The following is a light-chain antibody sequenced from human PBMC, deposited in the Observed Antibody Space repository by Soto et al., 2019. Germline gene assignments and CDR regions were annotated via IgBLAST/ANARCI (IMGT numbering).Light chain of an antibody. CDR3: QHYGNSPLT. V-gene: IGKV3-20*01. Sequence: DTVLTQSPGTLSLSPGERATLSCRASQTVSSAYLAWFQQKPGQAPRLLIYGASSRATGIPERFSGSVSETDFTLSISRLEPEDFAVYYCQHYGNSPLTFGQGTRLEIK. CDR2: GAS. CDR1: QTVSSAY. J-gene: IGKJ5*01.